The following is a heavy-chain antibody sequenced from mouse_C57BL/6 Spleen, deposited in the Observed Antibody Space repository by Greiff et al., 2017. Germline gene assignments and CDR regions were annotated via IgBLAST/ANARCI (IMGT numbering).Heavy chain of an antibody. CDR2: IYPSDSET. CDR1: GYTFTSYW. V-gene: IGHV1-61*01. D-gene: IGHD2-3*01. CDR3: ARRYDGYAMDY. J-gene: IGHJ4*01. Sequence: QVQLKQPGAELVRPGSSVKLSCKASGYTFTSYWMDWVKQRPGQGLEWIGNIYPSDSETHYNQKFKDKATLTVDKSSSTAYMQLSSLTSEDSAVYYCARRYDGYAMDYWGQGTSVTVSS.